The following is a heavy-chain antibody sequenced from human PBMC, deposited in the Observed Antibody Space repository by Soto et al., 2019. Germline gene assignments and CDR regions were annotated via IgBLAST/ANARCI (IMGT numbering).Heavy chain of an antibody. CDR2: IYPGGSDT. J-gene: IGHJ6*02. V-gene: IGHV5-51*01. Sequence: PGESLKISCKGSGYSFTSYWIGWVRQMPGKGLEWMGIIYPGGSDTRYSPSFQGQVTISADKSISTAYLQWSSLKASDTAMYYCARHGYGDYVDYYYYGMDVWGQGTTVTVSS. CDR3: ARHGYGDYVDYYYYGMDV. D-gene: IGHD4-17*01. CDR1: GYSFTSYW.